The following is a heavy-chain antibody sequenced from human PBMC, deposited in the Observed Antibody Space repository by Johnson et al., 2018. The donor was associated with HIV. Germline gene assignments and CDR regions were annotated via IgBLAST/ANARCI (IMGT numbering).Heavy chain of an antibody. CDR1: GFTVSSNY. J-gene: IGHJ3*02. V-gene: IGHV3-30*03. CDR2: ISYDGSNK. D-gene: IGHD3-10*01. Sequence: QVQLVESGGGLVQPGGSLRLSCAASGFTVSSNYMSWVRQAPGKGLEWVAVISYDGSNKYYADSVKGRFTISRDNSKSTLYLQMNSLRAEDTALYYCARDSRIGTMVLLSDAFDIWGQGTVVTVSS. CDR3: ARDSRIGTMVLLSDAFDI.